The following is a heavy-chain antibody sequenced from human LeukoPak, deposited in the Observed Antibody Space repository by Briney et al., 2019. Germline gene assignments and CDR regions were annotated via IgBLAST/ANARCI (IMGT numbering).Heavy chain of an antibody. D-gene: IGHD1-20*01. Sequence: GRSLRLSCAASGFTFDDYAMHWVRQAPGKGLEWVSGISWNSGSIGYADSVKGRFTISRDNAKNSLYLQMNSLRAEDTALYYCAKVRRITGTHDASDIWGQGTMVTVSS. CDR3: AKVRRITGTHDASDI. V-gene: IGHV3-9*01. CDR1: GFTFDDYA. J-gene: IGHJ3*02. CDR2: ISWNSGSI.